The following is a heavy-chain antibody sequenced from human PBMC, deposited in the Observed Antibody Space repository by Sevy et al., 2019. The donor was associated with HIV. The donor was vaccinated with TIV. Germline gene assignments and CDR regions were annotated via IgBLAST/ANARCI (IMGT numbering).Heavy chain of an antibody. V-gene: IGHV1-18*01. J-gene: IGHJ4*02. Sequence: ASVKVSCRSSGYTFTSYALSWVRQAPGRGLEWMGWISAYNGKTNYTEKLQGRVTMTTDTSTSTGYMELRSLRSDDTAVYFCARVGSSGWTPWGQGTLVTVSS. D-gene: IGHD6-19*01. CDR1: GYTFTSYA. CDR3: ARVGSSGWTP. CDR2: ISAYNGKT.